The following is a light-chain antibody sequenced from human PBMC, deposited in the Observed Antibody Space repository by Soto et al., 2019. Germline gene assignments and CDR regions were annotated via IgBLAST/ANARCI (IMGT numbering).Light chain of an antibody. CDR1: EGISDW. CDR2: KAS. CDR3: QQYNSYIHT. Sequence: DIQMTQSPSTLAASVGDRVTITCRASEGISDWLAWYQHQPGKAPRVLIQKASILESGVPSRFSGSGSGTEFTLTITCLPPEDSATYFCQQYNSYIHTLGQRTKVDIX. J-gene: IGKJ2*01. V-gene: IGKV1-5*03.